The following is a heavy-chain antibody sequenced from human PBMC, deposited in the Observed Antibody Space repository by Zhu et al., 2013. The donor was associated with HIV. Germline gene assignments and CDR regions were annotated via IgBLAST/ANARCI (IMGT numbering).Heavy chain of an antibody. CDR3: ARGTDPNDFWSGYNAFDI. CDR2: IIPIFGTA. J-gene: IGHJ3*02. D-gene: IGHD3-3*01. CDR1: GGTFSSYA. V-gene: IGHV1-69*01. Sequence: QVQLVQSGAEVKKPGSSVKVSCKASGGTFSSYAISWVRQAPGQGLEWMGGIIPIFGTANYAQKFQGRVTITADESTSTAYMELSSLRSEDTAVYYCARGTDPNDFWSGYNAFDIWGKGQWYTVSS.